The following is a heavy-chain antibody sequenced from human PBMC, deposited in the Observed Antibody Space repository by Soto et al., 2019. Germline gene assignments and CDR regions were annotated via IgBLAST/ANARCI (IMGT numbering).Heavy chain of an antibody. CDR2: IIPIFGTA. CDR3: ASAHTYYYDSSGYLTSLFEP. D-gene: IGHD3-22*01. J-gene: IGHJ5*02. CDR1: GGTFSSYA. V-gene: IGHV1-69*13. Sequence: GASVKVSCKASGGTFSSYAISWVRQAPGQGLEWMGGIIPIFGTANYAQKFQGRVTITADESTSTAYMELSSLRSEDTAVYYCASAHTYYYDSSGYLTSLFEPWGQGTLVTVSS.